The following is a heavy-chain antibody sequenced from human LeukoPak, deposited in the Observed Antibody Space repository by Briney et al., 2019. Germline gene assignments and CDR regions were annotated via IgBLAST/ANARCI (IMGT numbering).Heavy chain of an antibody. CDR1: GFTLSNYG. CDR3: ARGGDCFDY. CDR2: IWYDGSYK. D-gene: IGHD3-16*01. V-gene: IGHV3-33*01. Sequence: PGGSLRLSCAASGFTLSNYGMHWVRQAPGKGLEWVAVIWYDGSYKYSADSVKGRFTISRDNSKNTLYLQVNSLRAEDTAVYYCARGGDCFDYWGQGTLVTVSS. J-gene: IGHJ4*02.